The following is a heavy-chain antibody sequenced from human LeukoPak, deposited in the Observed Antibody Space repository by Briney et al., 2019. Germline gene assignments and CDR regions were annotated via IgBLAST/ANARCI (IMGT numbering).Heavy chain of an antibody. CDR2: IYPGDSDT. D-gene: IGHD6-19*01. CDR3: ARPTAVAGPFDY. V-gene: IGHV5-51*01. Sequence: GESLKISCKGSGYSFTSYWIGWVRQMPGKGLEWMGIIYPGDSDTRYSPSFQGPVTISADKSISPAYLQWSSLEASGAAMDYCARPTAVAGPFDYWGQGTLVTVSS. J-gene: IGHJ4*02. CDR1: GYSFTSYW.